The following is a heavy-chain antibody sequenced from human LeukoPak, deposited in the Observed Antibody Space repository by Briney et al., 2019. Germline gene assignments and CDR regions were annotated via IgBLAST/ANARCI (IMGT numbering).Heavy chain of an antibody. D-gene: IGHD1/OR15-1a*01. CDR2: TYYRTKWYT. Sequence: SQTLSLTCAISGDSVSSNTAAWSWIRQSPSRGLEWLGRTYYRTKWYTDYAVSVKSRITINPDTSKNHFSLRLNSVTPEDTAVYYCARGEHSYYMNVWGKGTTVTVSS. CDR3: ARGEHSYYMNV. J-gene: IGHJ6*03. V-gene: IGHV6-1*01. CDR1: GDSVSSNTAA.